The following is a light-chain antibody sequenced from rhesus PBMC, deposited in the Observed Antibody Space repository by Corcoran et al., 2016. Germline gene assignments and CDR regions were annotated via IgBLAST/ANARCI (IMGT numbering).Light chain of an antibody. CDR3: QHGYGTPHS. CDR1: ENLNNY. J-gene: IGKJ2*01. CDR2: KAA. Sequence: DIQMTQSPSSLSASVGDRVTITCRASENLNNYLNWYQQKPGKAPKLLIYKAAPLQSGVPSRVSGSGSGTDYTFTISSLQTEDVATYYCQHGYGTPHSFGQGTKVEIK. V-gene: IGKV1-74*01.